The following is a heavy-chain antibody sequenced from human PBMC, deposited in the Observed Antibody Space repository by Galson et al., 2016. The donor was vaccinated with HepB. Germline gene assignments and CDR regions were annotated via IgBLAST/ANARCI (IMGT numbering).Heavy chain of an antibody. CDR3: ASRSVLLVPFGI. CDR2: IYPDDADT. D-gene: IGHD1-26*01. CDR1: GYTFSTYW. Sequence: QSGAEVKKPGESLKISCEGSGYTFSTYWIAWVRQMPGKGLEWMGIIYPDDADTRYSPSFQGLVTVSVDKSISTAYLQWSSLRASDTAMYYFASRSVLLVPFGIWGQGTMFALSS. J-gene: IGHJ3*02. V-gene: IGHV5-51*01.